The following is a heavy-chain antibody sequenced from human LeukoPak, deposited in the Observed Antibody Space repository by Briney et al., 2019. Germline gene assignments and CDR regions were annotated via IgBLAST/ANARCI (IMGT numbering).Heavy chain of an antibody. Sequence: SVKVSCKASGGTFSSYAISWVRQAPGQGLEWMGRIIPIFGTANYAQKFQGRVTITADKSTSTAYMELSSLRPEDTAVYYCARDLEAGEGGYSYGLLHYYMDVWGKGTTVTVSS. V-gene: IGHV1-69*06. D-gene: IGHD5-18*01. CDR1: GGTFSSYA. CDR3: ARDLEAGEGGYSYGLLHYYMDV. J-gene: IGHJ6*03. CDR2: IIPIFGTA.